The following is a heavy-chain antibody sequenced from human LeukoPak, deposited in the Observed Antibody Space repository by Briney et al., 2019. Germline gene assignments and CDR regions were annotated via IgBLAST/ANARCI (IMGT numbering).Heavy chain of an antibody. V-gene: IGHV4-59*08. D-gene: IGHD2-15*01. CDR2: IYYSGST. CDR1: GGSISSYY. J-gene: IGHJ6*02. CDR3: ARLNSVHCSGGSCYGHCYYYGMDV. Sequence: PSETLSPTCTVSGGSISSYYWSWIRQPPGKGLEWIGYIYYSGSTNYNPSLKSRVTISVDTSKNQFSLKLSSVTAADTAVYYCARLNSVHCSGGSCYGHCYYYGMDVWGQGTTVTVSS.